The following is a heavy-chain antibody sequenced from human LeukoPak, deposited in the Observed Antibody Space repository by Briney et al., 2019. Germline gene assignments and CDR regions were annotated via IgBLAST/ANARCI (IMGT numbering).Heavy chain of an antibody. CDR1: GYTFTGYY. CDR3: ARVVYRLLKQQLPIYYYYYMDV. D-gene: IGHD6-13*01. CDR2: INPNSGGT. J-gene: IGHJ6*03. Sequence: ASVKASCKASGYTFTGYYMHWVRQAPGQGLEWMGWINPNSGGTNYAQKFQGRVTMTRDTSISTAYMELSRLRPDDTAVYYCARVVYRLLKQQLPIYYYYYMDVWGKGTTVTISS. V-gene: IGHV1-2*02.